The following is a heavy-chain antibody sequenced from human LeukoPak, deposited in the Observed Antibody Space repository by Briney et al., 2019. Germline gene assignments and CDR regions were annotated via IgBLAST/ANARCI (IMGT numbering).Heavy chain of an antibody. J-gene: IGHJ5*02. Sequence: GGSLRLSCAASGFTFSGYWMAWVRQAPGKGLEWVANIKQDGSEKCYVDSVKGRFTISRDNAKNSLYLHMNSLRAEDTAVYYCARDRIASAGNWRWFDPWGQGTLVTVSS. V-gene: IGHV3-7*04. CDR1: GFTFSGYW. CDR3: ARDRIASAGNWRWFDP. D-gene: IGHD6-13*01. CDR2: IKQDGSEK.